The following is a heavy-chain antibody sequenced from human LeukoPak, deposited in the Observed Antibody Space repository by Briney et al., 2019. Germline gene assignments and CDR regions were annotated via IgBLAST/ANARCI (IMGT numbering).Heavy chain of an antibody. V-gene: IGHV1-2*02. CDR1: GYTFTGYY. Sequence: SVKVSCKASGYTFTGYYMHWVRQAPGQGLEWMGWINPNSGGTNYAQKFQGRVTMTRDTSISTAYMELSRLRSDDTAVYYCASSNITMVRGVIITLDYWGQGTLVTVSS. D-gene: IGHD3-10*01. CDR3: ASSNITMVRGVIITLDY. J-gene: IGHJ4*02. CDR2: INPNSGGT.